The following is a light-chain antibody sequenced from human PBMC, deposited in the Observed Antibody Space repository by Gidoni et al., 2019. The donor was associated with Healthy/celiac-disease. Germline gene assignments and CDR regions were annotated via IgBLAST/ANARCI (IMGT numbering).Light chain of an antibody. Sequence: IVLPQSPGTLSLSPGERATLSCRASQSVSSSDLAWYQQKPGQAPRLLIYGASSRATGIPDRFSGSGSGTDFTLTISRLEPEDFAVYYCQQYGSSPRYTFGQGTKLEIK. CDR3: QQYGSSPRYT. J-gene: IGKJ2*01. CDR2: GAS. V-gene: IGKV3-20*01. CDR1: QSVSSSD.